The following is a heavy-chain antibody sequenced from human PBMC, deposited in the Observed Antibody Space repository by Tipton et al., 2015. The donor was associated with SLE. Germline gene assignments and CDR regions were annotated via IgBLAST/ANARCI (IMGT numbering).Heavy chain of an antibody. CDR3: ASSNGYSSSWYGPYNWFDP. CDR2: IYVGGTT. D-gene: IGHD6-13*01. Sequence: VQLVQSGGGLVQPGGSLRLSCAASGFTVNTKYMTWVRQAPGKGLEWVSVIYVGGTTYHADSVKGRFSISRDNSKNTLFLEMNILRPNDTAVYYCASSNGYSSSWYGPYNWFDPWGQGTLVTVSS. J-gene: IGHJ5*02. V-gene: IGHV3-53*04. CDR1: GFTVNTKY.